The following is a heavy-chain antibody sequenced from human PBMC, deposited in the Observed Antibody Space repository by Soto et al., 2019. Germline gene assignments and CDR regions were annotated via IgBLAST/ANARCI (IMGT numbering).Heavy chain of an antibody. CDR1: GFTFTSYG. Sequence: ASVKVSCKASGFTFTSYGISWVRQAPGQGLEWMGWISVDDGDTNYAQNFQGRVTMSTDTSTSTAYMEMRSLRSDDTAVYYCARDQVAKWAPGSAMVNYYYGMDAWGQGTTVTVSS. V-gene: IGHV1-18*04. J-gene: IGHJ6*02. CDR3: ARDQVAKWAPGSAMVNYYYGMDA. D-gene: IGHD5-18*01. CDR2: ISVDDGDT.